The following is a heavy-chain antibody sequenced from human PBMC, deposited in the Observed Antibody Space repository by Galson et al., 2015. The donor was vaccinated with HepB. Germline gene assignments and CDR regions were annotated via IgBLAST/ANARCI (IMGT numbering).Heavy chain of an antibody. CDR2: ISTYNGNT. Sequence: SVKVSCKASGYSFTTYGITWVRQAPGQGLEWMGWISTYNGNTNYAQNLQGRVTLTTDTSTSTSYLELRSLRSDDTAVYYCARVAMITVAWYGPRHFDYWGQGTLVTVSA. CDR3: ARVAMITVAWYGPRHFDY. J-gene: IGHJ4*01. D-gene: IGHD3-16*01. CDR1: GYSFTTYG. V-gene: IGHV1-18*01.